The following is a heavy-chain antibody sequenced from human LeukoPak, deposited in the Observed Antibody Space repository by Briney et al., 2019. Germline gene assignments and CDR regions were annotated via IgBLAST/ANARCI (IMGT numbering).Heavy chain of an antibody. J-gene: IGHJ4*02. Sequence: GESLKISCKGSGYSFTSYWIGWVRQMPGKGLEGMGIIYPGDSDTRYSPSFQGQVTISADKSISTAYLQWSSLKASDTAMYYCARHLRGIAAAGATDYWGQGTLVTVSS. V-gene: IGHV5-51*01. CDR2: IYPGDSDT. D-gene: IGHD6-13*01. CDR3: ARHLRGIAAAGATDY. CDR1: GYSFTSYW.